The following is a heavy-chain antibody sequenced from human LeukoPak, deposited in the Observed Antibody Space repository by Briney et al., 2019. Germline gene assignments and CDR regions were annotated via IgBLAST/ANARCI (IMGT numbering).Heavy chain of an antibody. J-gene: IGHJ4*02. D-gene: IGHD3-9*01. CDR3: ARTPRLRYFDWLIDY. CDR2: IWYDGSNK. CDR1: GFTFSSYG. Sequence: GGSLRLSCAASGFTFSSYGMHWVRQAPGKGLEWVAVIWYDGSNKYYADSVKGRFTTSRDNSKNTLYLQMNSLRAEDTAVYYCARTPRLRYFDWLIDYWGQGTLVTVSS. V-gene: IGHV3-33*01.